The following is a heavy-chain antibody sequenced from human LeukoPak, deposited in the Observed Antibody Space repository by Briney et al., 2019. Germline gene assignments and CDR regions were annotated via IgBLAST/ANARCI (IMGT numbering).Heavy chain of an antibody. Sequence: GRSLRLSCAASGFTFGSYGMHWVRQAPGKGLEWVAVISYDGSNKYYADSVKGRFTISRDNSKNTLYLQMNSLRAEDTAVYYCAKIGIAAAIDYWGQGTLVTVSS. V-gene: IGHV3-30*18. CDR3: AKIGIAAAIDY. CDR1: GFTFGSYG. D-gene: IGHD6-13*01. CDR2: ISYDGSNK. J-gene: IGHJ4*02.